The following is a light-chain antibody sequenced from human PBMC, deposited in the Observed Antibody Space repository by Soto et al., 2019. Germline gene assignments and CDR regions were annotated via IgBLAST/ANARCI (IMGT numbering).Light chain of an antibody. CDR1: QSVSSN. J-gene: IGKJ1*01. CDR3: QQYNNWSPWT. Sequence: EIVMTQSPATLSVSPGERATLSCWASQSVSSNLAWYQQRPGQAPRLLIYGASIRATGTPGRFSGSGSGTAFTLTISSLQSEDFAVYYCQQYNNWSPWTFGQGTKVDIK. CDR2: GAS. V-gene: IGKV3-15*01.